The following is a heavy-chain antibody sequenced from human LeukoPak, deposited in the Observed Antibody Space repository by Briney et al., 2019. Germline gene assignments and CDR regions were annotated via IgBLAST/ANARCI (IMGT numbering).Heavy chain of an antibody. CDR2: ISGSGGST. CDR1: GFTFSCYA. D-gene: IGHD3-22*01. J-gene: IGHJ3*02. CDR3: AKVGDDSSGLDAFDI. Sequence: GGSLRLSCAASGFTFSCYAMSWVRQAPGKGLEWVSAISGSGGSTYYADSVKGRFTISRDNSKNTLYLQMNSLRAEDTAVYYCAKVGDDSSGLDAFDIWGQGTMVTVSS. V-gene: IGHV3-23*01.